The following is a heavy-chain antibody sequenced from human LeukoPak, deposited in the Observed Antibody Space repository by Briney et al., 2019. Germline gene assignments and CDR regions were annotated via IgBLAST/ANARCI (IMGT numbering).Heavy chain of an antibody. V-gene: IGHV3-21*01. CDR3: ARGGDIVVIPAYGMDV. Sequence: GGSLRLSCAASGFTFSSYSMNWVRQAPGKGLEWVSSISSSSSYIYYADSVKGRFTISRDNAKNSLYMQMNSLRAEDTAVYYCARGGDIVVIPAYGMDVWGQGTTVTVSS. J-gene: IGHJ6*02. CDR2: ISSSSSYI. D-gene: IGHD2-2*01. CDR1: GFTFSSYS.